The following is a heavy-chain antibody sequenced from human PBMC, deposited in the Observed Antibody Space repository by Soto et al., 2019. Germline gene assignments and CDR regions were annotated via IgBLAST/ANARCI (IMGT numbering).Heavy chain of an antibody. V-gene: IGHV3-9*01. CDR1: GFTFDDYA. Sequence: EVQLVESGGGVVQPGRSLRLSCEASGFTFDDYAMHWVRQAPGKGPEWRSVISWDSGHIAYADSVKGRFPISRDNAKNSLYLQLDSLRAEATALYYCAKAPAHSNYFDYWGRGTLVTVSS. J-gene: IGHJ4*02. D-gene: IGHD2-2*01. CDR3: AKAPAHSNYFDY. CDR2: ISWDSGHI.